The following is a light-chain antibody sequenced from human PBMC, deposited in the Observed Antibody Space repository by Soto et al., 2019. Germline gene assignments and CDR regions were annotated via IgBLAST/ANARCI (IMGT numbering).Light chain of an antibody. CDR1: QDISNY. Sequence: DLQMTQSPSSLSASVGERVTITCQASQDISNYLNWYEQKPGKAPKILIYDASVLEAGVPSRFRGGGSGTHFTLIISSLQAEDVATYYCQQFDNLPLTFGGGTKVEIK. J-gene: IGKJ4*01. CDR2: DAS. CDR3: QQFDNLPLT. V-gene: IGKV1-33*01.